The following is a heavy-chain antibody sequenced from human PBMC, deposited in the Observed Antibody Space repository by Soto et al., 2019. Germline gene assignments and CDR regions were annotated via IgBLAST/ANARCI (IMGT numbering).Heavy chain of an antibody. CDR1: GGTFSSGT. Sequence: GASVKVSCKSSGGTFSSGTFSWLRQAPGQGLEWMGRIVPFLGIINYAQKFQGRVTTTADTSTTYMTLNSLRVEDTALYYCVRADYDHSTGSSLGYFDYWGQGTVVTVSS. CDR2: IVPFLGII. V-gene: IGHV1-69*02. D-gene: IGHD3-9*01. J-gene: IGHJ4*02. CDR3: VRADYDHSTGSSLGYFDY.